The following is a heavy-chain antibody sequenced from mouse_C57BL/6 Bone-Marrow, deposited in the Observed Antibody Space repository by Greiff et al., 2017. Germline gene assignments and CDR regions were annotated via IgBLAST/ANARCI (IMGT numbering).Heavy chain of an antibody. Sequence: VQLQQPGAELVKPGASVKMSCKASGYTFTSYWITWVKQRPGQGLEWIGDIYPGSGSTNYNAKFKSKATLTVDTSSSTAYMQLSSLTSEDSAVEYCARGYYGNYVDAMDYWGQGTSVTVSS. D-gene: IGHD2-1*01. CDR1: GYTFTSYW. CDR3: ARGYYGNYVDAMDY. J-gene: IGHJ4*01. CDR2: IYPGSGST. V-gene: IGHV1-55*01.